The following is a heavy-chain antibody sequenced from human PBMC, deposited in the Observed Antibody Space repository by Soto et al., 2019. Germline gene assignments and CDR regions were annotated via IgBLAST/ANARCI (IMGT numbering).Heavy chain of an antibody. V-gene: IGHV3-33*01. D-gene: IGHD6-19*01. CDR3: ARDRWLGAVAGPIDY. CDR2: IWYDGSNK. Sequence: QVQLVESGGGVVQPGRSLRLSCAASGFTFSSYGMHWVRQAPGKGLEWVAVIWYDGSNKYYADSVKGRFTISRDNSKNTVYRQMNRLRAEDTAVYYCARDRWLGAVAGPIDYWGQGTLVTVSS. CDR1: GFTFSSYG. J-gene: IGHJ4*02.